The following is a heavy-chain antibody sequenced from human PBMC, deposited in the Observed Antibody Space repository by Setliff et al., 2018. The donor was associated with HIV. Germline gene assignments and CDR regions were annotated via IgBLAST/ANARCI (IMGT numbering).Heavy chain of an antibody. CDR1: GGSMNSGGYS. CDR3: VRVPDS. Sequence: KASETLSLTCAVSGGSMNSGGYSWSWIRQPPGKGLEWIGYIYHSGSAIYNPSLNSRVIISADRSKNQFSLKVNSVTAADTAVYYCVRVPDSWGQGTLVTVSS. J-gene: IGHJ4*02. CDR2: IYHSGSA. V-gene: IGHV4-30-2*01.